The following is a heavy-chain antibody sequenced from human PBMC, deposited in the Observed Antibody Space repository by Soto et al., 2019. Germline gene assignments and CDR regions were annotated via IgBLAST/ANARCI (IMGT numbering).Heavy chain of an antibody. D-gene: IGHD2-15*01. CDR1: GLTFDDYA. CDR3: AKGAATVYRNSFDY. CDR2: ISWNSAII. J-gene: IGHJ4*02. Sequence: EVQLVESGGGLVQPGRSLRLSCAASGLTFDDYAMHWVRQAPGKGLEWVSGISWNSAIIGYADSVKGRFTISRDNAKNSLYLQMSGPRPEDTALYYCAKGAATVYRNSFDYWGQGTLVTVSS. V-gene: IGHV3-9*01.